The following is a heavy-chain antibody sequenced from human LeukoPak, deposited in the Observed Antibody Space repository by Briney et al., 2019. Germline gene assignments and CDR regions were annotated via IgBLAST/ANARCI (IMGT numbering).Heavy chain of an antibody. CDR2: IFYSGRT. CDR1: GDSISSGSHY. V-gene: IGHV4-39*07. J-gene: IGHJ5*01. CDR3: ARQVAVVEPTDPNWFDS. Sequence: SETLSLTCTVAGDSISSGSHYWGWIRLPPGNGLEWIGSIFYSGRTYYTPSLKSRVTMSLDTSKNQFSLRLTSVTAADTAVYYCARQVAVVEPTDPNWFDSWGQGTLVTVSS. D-gene: IGHD2-21*01.